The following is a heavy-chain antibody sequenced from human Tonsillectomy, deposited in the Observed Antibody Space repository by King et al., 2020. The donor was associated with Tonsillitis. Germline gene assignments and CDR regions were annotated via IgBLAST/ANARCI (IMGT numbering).Heavy chain of an antibody. V-gene: IGHV4-59*08. CDR2: IYYSGTA. CDR3: ARLDSFGSGSYWYFDL. Sequence: VQLQESGPGLVKPSETLSLTCTVSGSISGSYWSWIRQPPGKGLEWIGYIYYSGTANYNPSLRSRVTISVDTSINQFSLNLSSVSAADTAVYYCARLDSFGSGSYWYFDLWGRGTLVTVSS. D-gene: IGHD3-10*01. CDR1: GSISGSY. J-gene: IGHJ2*01.